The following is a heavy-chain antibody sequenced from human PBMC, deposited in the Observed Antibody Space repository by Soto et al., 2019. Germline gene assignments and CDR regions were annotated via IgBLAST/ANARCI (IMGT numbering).Heavy chain of an antibody. D-gene: IGHD3-16*01. V-gene: IGHV1-69*01. J-gene: IGHJ6*02. CDR1: GGTFSSYA. Sequence: QVQLVQSGAEVKKPGSSVKVSCKASGGTFSSYAISWVRQAPGQGLEWMGGIIPIFGTANYAQKFQGRVPDSADETTNKGYMEAGRLGSEDTAVDYCGGEGAKLGLGKTGYRMDRWGQGTTVTVSS. CDR2: IIPIFGTA. CDR3: GGEGAKLGLGKTGYRMDR.